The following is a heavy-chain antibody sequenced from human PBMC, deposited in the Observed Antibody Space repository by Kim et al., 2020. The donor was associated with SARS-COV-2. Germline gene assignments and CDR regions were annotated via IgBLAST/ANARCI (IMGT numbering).Heavy chain of an antibody. Sequence: SETLSLTCTVSGGSISSYYWSWIRQPAGKGLEWIGRIYTSGSTNYNPSLKSRVTMSVDTSKNQFSLKLSSVTAADTAVYYCARLGVRGVLFRIWYFDLWGRGTLVTVSS. CDR3: ARLGVRGVLFRIWYFDL. CDR2: IYTSGST. CDR1: GGSISSYY. V-gene: IGHV4-4*07. D-gene: IGHD3-10*01. J-gene: IGHJ2*01.